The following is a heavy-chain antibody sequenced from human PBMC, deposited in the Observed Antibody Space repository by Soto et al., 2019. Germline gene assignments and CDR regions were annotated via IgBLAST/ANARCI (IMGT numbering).Heavy chain of an antibody. CDR2: IDPSDSQT. D-gene: IGHD3-22*01. CDR1: GYSFAGYW. CDR3: ARQIYDSDTGPNFQYYFDS. J-gene: IGHJ4*02. Sequence: GESLKISCKESGYSFAGYWITWVRQKPGKGLEWMGRIDPSDSQTYYSPSFRGHVTISATKSITTVFLQWGSLRASDTAMYYCARQIYDSDTGPNFQYYFDSWGQGTPVTVSS. V-gene: IGHV5-10-1*01.